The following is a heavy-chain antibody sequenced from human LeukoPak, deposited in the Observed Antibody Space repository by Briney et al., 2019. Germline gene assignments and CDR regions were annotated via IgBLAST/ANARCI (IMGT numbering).Heavy chain of an antibody. CDR1: GVSISSYS. V-gene: IGHV4-4*07. CDR2: IYTSGST. Sequence: SETLSLTCTVSGVSISSYSWSWIRQPAGKGLEWIGRIYTSGSTNYNPSLKSRVTMSVVTSKNQFSLKLSSVTAADTAVYYCARDVAVAAAENWFDPWGQGTLVTVSS. J-gene: IGHJ5*02. CDR3: ARDVAVAAAENWFDP. D-gene: IGHD6-13*01.